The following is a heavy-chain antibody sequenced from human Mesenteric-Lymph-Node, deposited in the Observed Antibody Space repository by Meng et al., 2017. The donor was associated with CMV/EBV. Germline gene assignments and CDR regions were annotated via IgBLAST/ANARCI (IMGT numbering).Heavy chain of an antibody. J-gene: IGHJ4*02. CDR2: IYYSGST. CDR3: ARDRDGYNLVDH. V-gene: IGHV4-31*03. D-gene: IGHD5-24*01. CDR1: GASISSGGSY. Sequence: TVSGASISSGGSYWSWIRQHPGKGLEWIGYIYYSGSTYHNPSLKSRVSISVDTSENQFSRKLSSVTAADTAVYYCARDRDGYNLVDHWGQGTLVTVSS.